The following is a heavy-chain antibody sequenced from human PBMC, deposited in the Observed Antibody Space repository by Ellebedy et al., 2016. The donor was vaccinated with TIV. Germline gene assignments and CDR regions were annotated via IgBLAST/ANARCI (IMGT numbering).Heavy chain of an antibody. CDR2: IYYSGNT. CDR3: ARRKVTIPRADAYFDY. J-gene: IGHJ4*02. CDR1: GGSISSSSYY. D-gene: IGHD3-3*01. Sequence: SETLSLTXTVSGGSISSSSYYWGWIRQPPGKGLEWIGSIYYSGNTYYNPSLKSRVTISIDTSKNQFSLRLSSVTAADTAIYRCARRKVTIPRADAYFDYWGQGILVTVSS. V-gene: IGHV4-39*01.